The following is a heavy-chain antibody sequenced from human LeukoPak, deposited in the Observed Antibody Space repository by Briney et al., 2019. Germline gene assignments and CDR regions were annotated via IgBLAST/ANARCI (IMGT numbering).Heavy chain of an antibody. CDR2: IYYSGST. Sequence: PSETLSLTCTVSGGSISSSSYYWGWIRRPPGKGLEWIGSIYYSGSTYYNPSLKSRATISVDTSKNQFSLKLSSVTAADTAVYYCARQARYSSSWFWFDPWGQGTLVTVSS. D-gene: IGHD6-13*01. V-gene: IGHV4-39*01. CDR3: ARQARYSSSWFWFDP. CDR1: GGSISSSSYY. J-gene: IGHJ5*02.